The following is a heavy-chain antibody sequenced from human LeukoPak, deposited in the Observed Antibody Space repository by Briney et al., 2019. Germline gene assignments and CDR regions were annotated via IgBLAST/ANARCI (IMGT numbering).Heavy chain of an antibody. V-gene: IGHV4-4*07. CDR3: ARDHQLYGSPWDWFDP. CDR1: GGSMSSYY. CDR2: IYSTGST. Sequence: PSETLSLTSTVSGGSMSSYYWSWIRQPAGKGLEWIGRIYSTGSTNYNPSLKSRVTMSVDASKNQFSLRLSSVTAADTAVYYCARDHQLYGSPWDWFDPWGQGMLVTVSS. D-gene: IGHD3-10*01. J-gene: IGHJ5*02.